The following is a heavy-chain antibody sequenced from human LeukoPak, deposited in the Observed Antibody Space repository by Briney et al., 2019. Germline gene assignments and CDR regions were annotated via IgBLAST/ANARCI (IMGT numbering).Heavy chain of an antibody. CDR3: ARDLWAASNWFDP. D-gene: IGHD6-13*01. CDR1: GFTFSSYS. J-gene: IGHJ5*02. Sequence: PGGSLRLSCAVSGFTFSSYSMNWVRQAPGKGLEWVSSISSSSSYIYYADSVKGRFTISRDNAKNSLYLQMNSLRAEDTAVYYCARDLWAASNWFDPWGQGTLVTVSS. CDR2: ISSSSSYI. V-gene: IGHV3-21*01.